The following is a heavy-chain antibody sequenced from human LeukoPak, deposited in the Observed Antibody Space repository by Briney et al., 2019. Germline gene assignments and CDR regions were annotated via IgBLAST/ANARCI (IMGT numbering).Heavy chain of an antibody. Sequence: SETLSLTCTVSGGSISSYYLSWIRQPPGKGLEWIGYIYTSGSTNYNPSLKSRVTISVDTSKNQFSLKLSSVTAADTAVYYCARVSYKYNWFDPWGQGTLVTVSS. CDR3: ARVSYKYNWFDP. J-gene: IGHJ5*02. CDR1: GGSISSYY. D-gene: IGHD5-24*01. CDR2: IYTSGST. V-gene: IGHV4-4*09.